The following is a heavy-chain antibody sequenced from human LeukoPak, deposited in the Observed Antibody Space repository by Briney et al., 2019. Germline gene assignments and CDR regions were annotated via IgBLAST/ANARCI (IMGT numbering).Heavy chain of an antibody. Sequence: GASLQISCKGSGSSFTSYWIGWVRQLPGKGLEWMGIIYPGDSDTRYSPSFQGQVTISADKSISTAYLQWSSLKASDTAMYYCARDSGYDSPFDYWGQGTLVTVSS. CDR1: GSSFTSYW. V-gene: IGHV5-51*01. J-gene: IGHJ4*02. D-gene: IGHD5-12*01. CDR3: ARDSGYDSPFDY. CDR2: IYPGDSDT.